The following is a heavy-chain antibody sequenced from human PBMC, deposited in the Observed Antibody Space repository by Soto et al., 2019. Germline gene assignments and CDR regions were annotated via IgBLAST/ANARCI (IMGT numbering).Heavy chain of an antibody. CDR2: IHYSGGT. J-gene: IGHJ6*03. CDR1: GGSISSGGYY. V-gene: IGHV4-31*03. CDR3: ARGRDYYYYMDV. Sequence: SETLSLTCTVSGGSISSGGYYWSWIRQHPGKGLERIGYIHYSGGTSYNPSLKSRVTISVDTSKNQFSLRLSSVIAADIVVYYCARGRDYYYYMDVSGKGTTVTVSS.